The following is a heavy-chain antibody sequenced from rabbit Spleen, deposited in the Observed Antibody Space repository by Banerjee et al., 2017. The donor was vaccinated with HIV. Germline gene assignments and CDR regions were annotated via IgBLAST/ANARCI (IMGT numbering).Heavy chain of an antibody. D-gene: IGHD8-1*01. CDR1: GFSFSSHLY. V-gene: IGHV1S45*01. CDR3: ARDTGSSFSSYGMDL. Sequence: QQQLEESGGDLVKPEGSLTLTCTASGFSFSSHLYMCWVRQAPGKGLEYIACINTNNGNSVYANWAKGRFTISKTSSTTVTLQMTRLTAADTATYFCARDTGSSFSSYGMDLWCQGTLVTVS. CDR2: INTNNGNS. J-gene: IGHJ6*01.